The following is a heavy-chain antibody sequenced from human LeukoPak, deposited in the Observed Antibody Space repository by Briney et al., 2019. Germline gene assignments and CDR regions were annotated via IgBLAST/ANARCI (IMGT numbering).Heavy chain of an antibody. J-gene: IGHJ4*02. Sequence: PSETLSLTCTVSGGSMTTHHWNWIRQTPGKGLEWIGYVFDSGRTKENRSLKSRVTLSADTSKNQLSLRLSSVTAADTAVYYCTTIKRGNIFGYFDFWGQGILVTVSS. CDR3: TTIKRGNIFGYFDF. CDR1: GGSMTTHH. D-gene: IGHD5-18*01. CDR2: VFDSGRT. V-gene: IGHV4-59*11.